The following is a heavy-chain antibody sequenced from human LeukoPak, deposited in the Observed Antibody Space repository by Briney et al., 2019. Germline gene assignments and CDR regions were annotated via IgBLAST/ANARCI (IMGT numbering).Heavy chain of an antibody. J-gene: IGHJ4*02. D-gene: IGHD4-17*01. V-gene: IGHV1-69*06. CDR3: ASEASTDYGDYKRGGGFDY. CDR1: GGTFSSYA. CDR2: IIPIFGTA. Sequence: SVKVSCKASGGTFSSYAISWVRQAPGQGLEWMGGIIPIFGTANYAQKFQGRVTITADKSTSTAYMELSSLRSEDTAVYYCASEASTDYGDYKRGGGFDYWGQGTLVTVSS.